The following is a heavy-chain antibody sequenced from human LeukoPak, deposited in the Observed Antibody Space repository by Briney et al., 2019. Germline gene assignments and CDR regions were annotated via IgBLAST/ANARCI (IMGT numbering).Heavy chain of an antibody. CDR2: ISSSSSYI. CDR3: AREGDDYYDSSGEALDI. D-gene: IGHD3-22*01. CDR1: GFTFSNYN. V-gene: IGHV3-21*01. Sequence: GGSLRLSCAASGFTFSNYNMNWVRQAPGKGLEWVSSISSSSSYIYYADSVKGRFTISRDNAKNSLYLQMNSLRAEDTAVYYCAREGDDYYDSSGEALDIWGQGTMVTVSS. J-gene: IGHJ3*02.